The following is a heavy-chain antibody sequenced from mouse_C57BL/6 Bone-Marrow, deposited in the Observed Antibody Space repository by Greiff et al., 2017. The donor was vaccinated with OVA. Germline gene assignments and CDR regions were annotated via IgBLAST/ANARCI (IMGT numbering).Heavy chain of an antibody. J-gene: IGHJ1*03. CDR3: AAITTVVATGYFDV. Sequence: SGAELARPGASVKLSCKASGYTFTSYGISWVKQRTGQGLEWIGEIYPRSGNTYYNEKFKGKATLTADKSSSTAYMELRSLTSEDSAVYFCAAITTVVATGYFDVWGTGTTGTVSS. CDR1: GYTFTSYG. CDR2: IYPRSGNT. D-gene: IGHD1-1*01. V-gene: IGHV1-81*01.